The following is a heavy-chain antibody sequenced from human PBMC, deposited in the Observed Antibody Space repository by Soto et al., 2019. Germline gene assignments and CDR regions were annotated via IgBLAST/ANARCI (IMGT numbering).Heavy chain of an antibody. CDR1: GFTFSSYG. D-gene: IGHD3-3*01. V-gene: IGHV3-30*18. Sequence: TGGSLRLSCAASGFTFSSYGMHWVRQAPGKGLEWVAVISYDGSNKYYADSVKGRFTISRDNSKNTLYLQMNSLRAEDTAVYYCEKGRWKYEFYYFDHWGQGTLVTVSS. CDR2: ISYDGSNK. CDR3: EKGRWKYEFYYFDH. J-gene: IGHJ4*02.